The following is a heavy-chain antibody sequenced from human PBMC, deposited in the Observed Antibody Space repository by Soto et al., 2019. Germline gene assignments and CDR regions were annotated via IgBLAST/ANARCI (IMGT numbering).Heavy chain of an antibody. Sequence: SVKVSCKASGGTFSSYAISWVRQAPGQGLEWMGGIIPIFGTANYAQKFQGRVTITADESTSTAYMELSSLRSEDTAVYYCAKLHQYSSGWYRFDDWGQRTLVTVSS. V-gene: IGHV1-69*13. J-gene: IGHJ4*02. CDR3: AKLHQYSSGWYRFDD. CDR1: GGTFSSYA. CDR2: IIPIFGTA. D-gene: IGHD6-19*01.